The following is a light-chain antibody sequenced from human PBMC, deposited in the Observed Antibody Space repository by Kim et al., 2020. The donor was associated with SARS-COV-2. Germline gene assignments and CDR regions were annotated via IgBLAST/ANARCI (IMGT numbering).Light chain of an antibody. CDR2: QDS. V-gene: IGLV3-1*01. CDR1: KLGDRY. CDR3: QAWDSSTWV. J-gene: IGLJ3*02. Sequence: VSPGQTASITCSGDKLGDRYACWYQQKPGQSPVLVIYQDSKRPSGIPERFSGSTSGNTATLTISGTQAMDEADYYCQAWDSSTWVFGGGTQLTVL.